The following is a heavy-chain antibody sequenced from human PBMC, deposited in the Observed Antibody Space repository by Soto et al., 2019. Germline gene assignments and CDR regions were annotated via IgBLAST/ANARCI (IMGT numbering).Heavy chain of an antibody. Sequence: QVQLVESGGGVVQPGRSLRLSCAASGFIFNEYGMHWVRQAPGKGLEWVAVIWYDGSNKYYADSVKGRFTFSRDNTKNTMSLQMNSLRVEDTAVYYCARWGCSGINCNLNQRSFDLWGQGTLVTVSS. V-gene: IGHV3-33*01. CDR1: GFIFNEYG. D-gene: IGHD2-15*01. J-gene: IGHJ4*02. CDR2: IWYDGSNK. CDR3: ARWGCSGINCNLNQRSFDL.